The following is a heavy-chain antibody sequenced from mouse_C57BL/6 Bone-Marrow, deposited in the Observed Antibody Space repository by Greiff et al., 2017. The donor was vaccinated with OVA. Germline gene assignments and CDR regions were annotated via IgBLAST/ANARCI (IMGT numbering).Heavy chain of an antibody. Sequence: VQLKESGGGLVKPGGSLKLSCAASGFTFSSYAMSWVRQTPEKRLEWVATISDGGSYTYYPDNVKGRFTISRDNAKNNLYLQMSHLKSEDTAMYYCARDRGYYYGSSGYFDVWGTGTTVTVSS. CDR3: ARDRGYYYGSSGYFDV. CDR1: GFTFSSYA. D-gene: IGHD1-1*01. J-gene: IGHJ1*03. CDR2: ISDGGSYT. V-gene: IGHV5-4*01.